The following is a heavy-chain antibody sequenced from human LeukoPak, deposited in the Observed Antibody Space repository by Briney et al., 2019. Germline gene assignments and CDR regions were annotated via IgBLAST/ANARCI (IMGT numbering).Heavy chain of an antibody. J-gene: IGHJ4*02. CDR2: IHSSGST. V-gene: IGHV4-4*07. D-gene: IGHD6-19*01. Sequence: SETLSLTCTVSGGSISNYQWTWIRQPAGKGLEWIGKIHSSGSTNYNPPLKSRVTMSIDTPERQVSLTIRSVTAADTALYYCARRDISTGWSFDSWGQGTLVTVSS. CDR3: ARRDISTGWSFDS. CDR1: GGSISNYQ.